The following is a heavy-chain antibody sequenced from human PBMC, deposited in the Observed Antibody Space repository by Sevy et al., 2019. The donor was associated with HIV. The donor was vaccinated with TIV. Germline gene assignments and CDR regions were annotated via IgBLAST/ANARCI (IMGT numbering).Heavy chain of an antibody. CDR2: INPNTGKT. Sequence: ASVKVSCKTSGYTFTSYEINWVRLVSGQGLEYMGWINPNTGKTGYVQKFQGSFTMTVDTSKTTAYMELSNLKPDDTAVYYCSRRAFNDYWGKGTLVAVSS. J-gene: IGHJ4*02. CDR1: GYTFTSYE. V-gene: IGHV1-8*01. CDR3: SRRAFNDY.